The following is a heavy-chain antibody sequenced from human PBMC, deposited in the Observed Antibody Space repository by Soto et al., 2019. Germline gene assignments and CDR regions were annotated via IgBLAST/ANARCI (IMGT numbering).Heavy chain of an antibody. CDR2: IIPIFGTT. D-gene: IGHD1-26*01. CDR1: GGRISIYA. J-gene: IGHJ4*02. CDR3: ARDGGAATFDY. Sequence: GASLKLSCKAFGGRISIYASNWRRQGPGQGLEWMGGIIPIFGTTTYAQRFQARVTITADESTSTAYMELSSLRSEDTALYYCARDGGAATFDYWGQGTLVTVSS. V-gene: IGHV1-69*13.